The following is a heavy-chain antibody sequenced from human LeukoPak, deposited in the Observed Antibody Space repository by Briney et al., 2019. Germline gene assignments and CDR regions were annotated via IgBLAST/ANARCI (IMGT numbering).Heavy chain of an antibody. CDR2: INPNSGDT. D-gene: IGHD3-22*01. CDR3: ARDTRVSSVSWFDP. CDR1: GYTFTGYY. Sequence: ASVKVSCKASGYTFTGYYMHWVRQAPGQGLEWMGWINPNSGDTTYAQKFQGRVTMTRDMSISTAYTELSRLRSDDTAVYYCARDTRVSSVSWFDPWGQGTLVTVSS. J-gene: IGHJ5*02. V-gene: IGHV1-2*02.